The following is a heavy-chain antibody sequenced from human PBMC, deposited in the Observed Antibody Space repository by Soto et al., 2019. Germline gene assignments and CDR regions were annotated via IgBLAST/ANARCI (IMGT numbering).Heavy chain of an antibody. D-gene: IGHD6-19*01. CDR1: GGSVSSGTYS. J-gene: IGHJ4*02. CDR2: IYYSGST. Sequence: QVQLQESGPGLVKPSETLSLTCTVSGGSVSSGTYSWSWIRQPPGKGLEWIGCIYYSGSTNYNPSLKSRVTISVDTSKTQFSLKLSSVTAAYTAVYSCARLVFSNGYNNLDYWGQGTLVTVSS. V-gene: IGHV4-61*01. CDR3: ARLVFSNGYNNLDY.